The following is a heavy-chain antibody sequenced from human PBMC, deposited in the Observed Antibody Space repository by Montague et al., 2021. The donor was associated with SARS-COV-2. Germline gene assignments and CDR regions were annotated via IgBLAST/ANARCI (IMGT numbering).Heavy chain of an antibody. J-gene: IGHJ4*02. CDR3: VRVGVSNWYSFFDY. CDR1: GGSISSYY. Sequence: SETLSLTCTVSGGSISSYYWSWIRQPPGKGLERIGYIFNSVSTNYNPSLTSRVTISVDTSKYQLSLRLRSVTAADTAVYYCVRVGVSNWYSFFDYWGQGTLVTVSS. D-gene: IGHD6-13*01. V-gene: IGHV4-59*01. CDR2: IFNSVST.